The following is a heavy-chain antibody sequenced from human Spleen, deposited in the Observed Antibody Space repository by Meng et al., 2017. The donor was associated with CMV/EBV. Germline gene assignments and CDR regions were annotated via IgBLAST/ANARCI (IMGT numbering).Heavy chain of an antibody. J-gene: IGHJ4*02. V-gene: IGHV3-30*04. Sequence: GESLKISCAASGFTFSSYAMHWVRQAPGKGLEWVAVISYDGSNKYYADSVKGRFTISRGNSKNTLYLQMNSLRAEDTAVYYCARGELAAGGVSDYWGQGTLVTVSS. D-gene: IGHD6-13*01. CDR1: GFTFSSYA. CDR3: ARGELAAGGVSDY. CDR2: ISYDGSNK.